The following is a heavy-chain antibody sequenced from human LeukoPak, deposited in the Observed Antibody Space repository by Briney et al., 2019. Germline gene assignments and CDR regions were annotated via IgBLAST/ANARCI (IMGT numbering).Heavy chain of an antibody. CDR3: ASTLLAARTYYFDY. J-gene: IGHJ4*02. D-gene: IGHD6-6*01. CDR1: GYTFTSYG. CDR2: ISAYNGNT. V-gene: IGHV1-18*01. Sequence: ASVKVSCTASGYTFTSYGISWVRQAPGQGLEWMGWISAYNGNTNYAQKLQGRVTMTTDTSTSTAYMELRSLRSDDTAVYYCASTLLAARTYYFDYWGQGTLVTVSS.